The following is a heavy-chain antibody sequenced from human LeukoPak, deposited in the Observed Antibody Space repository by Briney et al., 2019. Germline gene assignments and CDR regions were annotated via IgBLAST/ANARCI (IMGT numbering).Heavy chain of an antibody. CDR2: IYYSGGT. V-gene: IGHV4-59*01. J-gene: IGHJ6*02. D-gene: IGHD6-13*01. CDR3: ARADSSNWYSSDV. Sequence: PSETLSLTCTVSGGSITNYFWNWIRQPPGKGLEWIGYIYYSGGTNYNPSFQSRVTISEDTSKNHFSLKLSSVSAADTAAYLCARADSSNWYSSDVWGQGTTVTVSS. CDR1: GGSITNYF.